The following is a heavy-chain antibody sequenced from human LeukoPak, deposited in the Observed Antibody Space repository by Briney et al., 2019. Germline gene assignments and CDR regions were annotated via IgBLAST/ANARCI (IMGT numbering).Heavy chain of an antibody. J-gene: IGHJ5*02. CDR1: GGSFSGYY. D-gene: IGHD3-10*01. CDR2: INHSGST. CDR3: ARRYGSGSYYNVYWFDP. V-gene: IGHV4-34*01. Sequence: SETLSLTCAVYGGSFSGYYWSWIRQPPGKGLEWIGEINHSGSTNYNPSLKSRLTMSVDTSKNQFSLKLSSVTAADTAVYYCARRYGSGSYYNVYWFDPWGQGTLVTVSS.